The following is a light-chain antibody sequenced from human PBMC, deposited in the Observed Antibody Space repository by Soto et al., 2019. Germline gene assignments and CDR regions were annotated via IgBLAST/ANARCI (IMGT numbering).Light chain of an antibody. Sequence: EIVLTQSPGTLSLSPGEGVILSCRASQSVSSNYLAWYQQKPGQAPRLLIYSASSRATGIPDRFSGSGSGTDFTLTINRLEPEDFAVYYCQQYGGSPRVTFGGGTKVEIK. CDR1: QSVSSNY. CDR3: QQYGGSPRVT. J-gene: IGKJ4*01. CDR2: SAS. V-gene: IGKV3-20*01.